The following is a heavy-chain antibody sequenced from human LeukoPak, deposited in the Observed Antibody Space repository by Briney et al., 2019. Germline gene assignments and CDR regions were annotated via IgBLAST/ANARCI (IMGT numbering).Heavy chain of an antibody. D-gene: IGHD6-13*01. Sequence: ASVKVSCKASGYTFTSYYMHWVRQAPGQGLEWMGIINPSGGSTSYAQKFQGGVTMTRDTSTSTVYMELSSLRSEDTAVYYCARDLIAAAGTDDFDYWGQGTLVTVSS. V-gene: IGHV1-46*01. CDR3: ARDLIAAAGTDDFDY. CDR1: GYTFTSYY. J-gene: IGHJ4*02. CDR2: INPSGGST.